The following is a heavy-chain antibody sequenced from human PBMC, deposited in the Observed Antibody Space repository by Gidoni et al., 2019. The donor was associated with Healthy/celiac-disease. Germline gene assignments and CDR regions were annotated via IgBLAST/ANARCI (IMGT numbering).Heavy chain of an antibody. CDR2: SRGSGGSK. Sequence: EVQLLESGGGLVQPGGSLRLSCAASGFTFSSYAMRWVRQAPGKGLEWVSASRGSGGSKYYADAGKGRFTISRDNSKNTLYLQMNSLRAEDTAVYYCAKDVGWAETYYYDSSGYYVRQFDYWGQGTLVTVSS. V-gene: IGHV3-23*01. D-gene: IGHD3-22*01. CDR1: GFTFSSYA. J-gene: IGHJ4*02. CDR3: AKDVGWAETYYYDSSGYYVRQFDY.